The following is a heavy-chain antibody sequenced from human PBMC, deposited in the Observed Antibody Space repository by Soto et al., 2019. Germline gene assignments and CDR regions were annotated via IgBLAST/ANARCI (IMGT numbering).Heavy chain of an antibody. CDR2: INHSGST. Sequence: QVQLQQWGAGLLKPSETLSLTCAVYGGSFSDYYWNWIRQPPGKGLEWIGEINHSGSTNYNPSLKRRVTMSVDTSKNQFSLKLSSVTAADTAVYYCARMKSNYWGQGTLVTVSS. CDR1: GGSFSDYY. CDR3: ARMKSNY. V-gene: IGHV4-34*01. J-gene: IGHJ4*02.